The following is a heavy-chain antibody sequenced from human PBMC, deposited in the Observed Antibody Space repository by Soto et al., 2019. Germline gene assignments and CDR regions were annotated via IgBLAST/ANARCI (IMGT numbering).Heavy chain of an antibody. CDR2: IYYSGST. CDR3: EREGTQPARGFDP. J-gene: IGHJ5*02. Sequence: WETLSLTCTVSGGSISSYYWSWIRQPPGKGLEWIGYIYYSGSTNYNPSLKSRVTISVDTSKNQFSLKLSSVTAADTAVDYWEREGTQPARGFDPGG. D-gene: IGHD1-1*01. V-gene: IGHV4-59*01. CDR1: GGSISSYY.